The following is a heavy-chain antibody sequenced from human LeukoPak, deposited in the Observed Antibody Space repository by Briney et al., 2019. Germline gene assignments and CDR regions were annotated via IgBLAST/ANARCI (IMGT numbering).Heavy chain of an antibody. D-gene: IGHD6-19*01. CDR3: AKDPSDMGSGWYPLDY. Sequence: GGSLRLSCAASGFTVSSNYMSWVRQAPGKGLEWVSVIYSCGSTYYADSVKSRFTISRDNSKNTLYLQMNSLRAEDTAVYYCAKDPSDMGSGWYPLDYWGQGTLVTVSS. V-gene: IGHV3-53*01. J-gene: IGHJ4*02. CDR1: GFTVSSNY. CDR2: IYSCGST.